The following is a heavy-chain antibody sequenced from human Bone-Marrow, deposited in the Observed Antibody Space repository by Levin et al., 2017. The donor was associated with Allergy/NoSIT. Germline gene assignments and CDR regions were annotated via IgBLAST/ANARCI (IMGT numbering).Heavy chain of an antibody. Sequence: GGSLRLSCSASGFTFSDYYMSWIRQAPGKGLEWVSHISGDGTTIFYGDSVKGRFTISRDNARNSLYLQMNSLRAEDPAVYYCAKVLTEGSSARPDYWGQGTLITVSS. J-gene: IGHJ4*02. V-gene: IGHV3-11*01. CDR3: AKVLTEGSSARPDY. CDR1: GFTFSDYY. CDR2: ISGDGTTI. D-gene: IGHD6-6*01.